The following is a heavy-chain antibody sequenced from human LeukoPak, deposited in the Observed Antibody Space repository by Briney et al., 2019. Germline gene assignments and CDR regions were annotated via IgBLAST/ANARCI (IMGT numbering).Heavy chain of an antibody. Sequence: GGSLRLSCAASGFTFSSYEMNWVRQAPGKGLEWVSAISGSGGSTYYADSVKGRFTTSRDNSKNTLYLQMNSLRAEDTAVYYCAKLRSQLDYWGQGTLVTVSS. J-gene: IGHJ4*02. CDR2: ISGSGGST. V-gene: IGHV3-23*01. CDR3: AKLRSQLDY. CDR1: GFTFSSYE. D-gene: IGHD5-12*01.